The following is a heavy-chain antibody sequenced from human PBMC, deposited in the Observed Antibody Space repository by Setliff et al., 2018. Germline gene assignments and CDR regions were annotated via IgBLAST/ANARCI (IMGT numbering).Heavy chain of an antibody. D-gene: IGHD3-10*01. J-gene: IGHJ4*02. Sequence: SETLSLTCTVPGGSISSISYYWGWIRQPPGKGLEWIGTVYDSGTTYYNPSLKSRVTIFVDTSKNQFSLKLKSVTAADTAVYYCARAPGRNIRGDYWGQGALVTVSS. V-gene: IGHV4-39*07. CDR3: ARAPGRNIRGDY. CDR1: GGSISSISYY. CDR2: VYDSGTT.